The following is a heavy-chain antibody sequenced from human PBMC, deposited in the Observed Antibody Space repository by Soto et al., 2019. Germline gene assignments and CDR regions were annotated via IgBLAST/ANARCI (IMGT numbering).Heavy chain of an antibody. CDR1: GGSISSGNYF. CDR3: ARYCSGGSCQYAFDI. CDR2: MSYSGTT. Sequence: SETLSLTCTVSGGSISSGNYFWGWIRQHPGKGLEWIAYMSYSGTTHYNPSLRTRVIVSLDTSMNQFSLKLGSVTAADTAVYFCARYCSGGSCQYAFDIWGQGTMVTVSS. V-gene: IGHV4-31*03. J-gene: IGHJ3*02. D-gene: IGHD2-15*01.